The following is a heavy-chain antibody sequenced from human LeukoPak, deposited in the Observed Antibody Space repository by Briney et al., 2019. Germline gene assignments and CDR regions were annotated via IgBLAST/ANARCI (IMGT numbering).Heavy chain of an antibody. J-gene: IGHJ4*02. CDR2: IYTSGST. D-gene: IGHD3-10*01. V-gene: IGHV4-4*07. CDR3: ARDGARVRGVTPFIDY. Sequence: SETLSLTCTVSGGSISSYYWSWIRQPTGKGLEWIGRIYTSGSTNYNPSLKSRVTMSVDTSKNQFSLKLSSVTAADTAVYYCARDGARVRGVTPFIDYWGQGTLVTVSS. CDR1: GGSISSYY.